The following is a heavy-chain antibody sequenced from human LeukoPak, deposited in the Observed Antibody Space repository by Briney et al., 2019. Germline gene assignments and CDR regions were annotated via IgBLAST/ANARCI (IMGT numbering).Heavy chain of an antibody. D-gene: IGHD4-17*01. V-gene: IGHV3-23*01. Sequence: GGSLRLSCAASGFTFSSYAMSWVRQAPGKGLEWVSAISGSGGSTYYADSVKGRFTISRDNSKNTLYLQMNSLRAEDTAVYYCAKEDNKMTTVTRGSYYFDYWGQGTLVTVSS. J-gene: IGHJ4*02. CDR2: ISGSGGST. CDR1: GFTFSSYA. CDR3: AKEDNKMTTVTRGSYYFDY.